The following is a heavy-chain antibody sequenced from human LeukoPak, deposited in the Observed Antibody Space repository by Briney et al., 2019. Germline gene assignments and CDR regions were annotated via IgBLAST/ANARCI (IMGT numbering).Heavy chain of an antibody. CDR1: GGSISSYY. CDR2: IYYSGST. Sequence: SETLSLTCTVSGGSISSYYWSWIRQPPGKGLEWIGYIYYSGSTNYNPSLKSRVTISVDTSKNQFSLKLSSVTAADTAVYYCARDLMTDIVATGAFDIWGQGTMVTVSS. D-gene: IGHD5-12*01. V-gene: IGHV4-59*01. J-gene: IGHJ3*02. CDR3: ARDLMTDIVATGAFDI.